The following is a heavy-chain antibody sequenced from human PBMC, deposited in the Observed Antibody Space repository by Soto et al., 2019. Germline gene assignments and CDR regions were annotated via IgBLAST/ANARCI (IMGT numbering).Heavy chain of an antibody. Sequence: QVQLVQSGAEVKKPGASVKLSCKASGYTFTIHYMHWVRQAPGQGLEWMGIINPSGGDTIYAQKFQGRVTMTRDTSTSTVYMELSSRRPEDTAVYYCARLWGISVFGDHDDAFDLWGQGTMVTVSS. D-gene: IGHD2-21*02. CDR3: ARLWGISVFGDHDDAFDL. V-gene: IGHV1-46*01. CDR1: GYTFTIHY. CDR2: INPSGGDT. J-gene: IGHJ3*01.